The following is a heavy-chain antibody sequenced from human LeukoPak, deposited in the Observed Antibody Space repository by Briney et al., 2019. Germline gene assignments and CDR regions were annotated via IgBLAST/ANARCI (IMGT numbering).Heavy chain of an antibody. D-gene: IGHD1-1*01. J-gene: IGHJ4*02. V-gene: IGHV3-7*01. CDR3: VRDFSLTRLERPFDY. Sequence: GGSLRLSCAASGFTFSAYWMSWVRQAPGTGLEWVANIKRDGGERYYVDSVKGRFTISRDNAKNSLYLQMNSLRAEDTAVYYCVRDFSLTRLERPFDYWGQGTLVTVSS. CDR1: GFTFSAYW. CDR2: IKRDGGER.